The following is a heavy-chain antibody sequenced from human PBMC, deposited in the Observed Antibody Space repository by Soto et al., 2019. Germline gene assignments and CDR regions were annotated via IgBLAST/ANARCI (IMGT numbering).Heavy chain of an antibody. J-gene: IGHJ5*02. Sequence: ESGGGLVKPGGSLRLSCAASGFTFSSYSMNWVRQAPGKGLEWVSSISSSSSYIYYADSVKGRFTISRDNAKNSLYLQMNSLRAEDTAVYYCARDQRGRVGATSFDPGGQGTLVTVSS. CDR3: ARDQRGRVGATSFDP. CDR2: ISSSSSYI. D-gene: IGHD1-26*01. CDR1: GFTFSSYS. V-gene: IGHV3-21*01.